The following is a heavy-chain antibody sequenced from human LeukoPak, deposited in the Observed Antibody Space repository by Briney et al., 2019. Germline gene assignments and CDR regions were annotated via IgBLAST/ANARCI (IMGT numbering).Heavy chain of an antibody. CDR1: GFTFSDYY. V-gene: IGHV3-11*03. J-gene: IGHJ4*02. D-gene: IGHD2/OR15-2a*01. Sequence: GGSLRLSCAASGFTFSDYYMSWIRQAPGKGLEWVSHSSSSGGYTNYADSVKGRFTISRDNAKNSLYLQMNSLRAEDTAVYYCARSQWGTSFGRAGDFDYWGQGTLVTVSS. CDR3: ARSQWGTSFGRAGDFDY. CDR2: SSSSGGYT.